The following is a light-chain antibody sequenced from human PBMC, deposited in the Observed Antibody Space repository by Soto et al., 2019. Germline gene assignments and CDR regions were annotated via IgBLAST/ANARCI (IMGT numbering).Light chain of an antibody. Sequence: EIVLTQSPGTLSLSPGERATISCSASQSVGNNYLVWYQQKPGQAPRFLMYDASTRATCIPDRFSGRGSGTDFTLTISRLEPEDFAVFYCQQYGSTPLTFGGGTQVEIK. J-gene: IGKJ4*01. V-gene: IGKV3-20*01. CDR3: QQYGSTPLT. CDR2: DAS. CDR1: QSVGNNY.